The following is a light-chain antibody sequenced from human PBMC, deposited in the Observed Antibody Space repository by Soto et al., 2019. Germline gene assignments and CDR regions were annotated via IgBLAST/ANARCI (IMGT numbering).Light chain of an antibody. CDR1: SSDVGGYKY. CDR3: NLYAGGNTV. CDR2: EVN. J-gene: IGLJ1*01. Sequence: QSALTQPPSASGSPGQSVAISGTGTSSDVGGYKYVSWYQQYPGKVPKLLVYEVNTRPSGVPDRFSDSKSGHTDSLTVSGLQAEDVAAYYGNLYAGGNTVLAPGTKLTVL. V-gene: IGLV2-8*01.